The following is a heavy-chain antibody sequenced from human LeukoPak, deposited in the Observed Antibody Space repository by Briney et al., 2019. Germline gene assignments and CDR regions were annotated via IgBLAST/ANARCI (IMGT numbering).Heavy chain of an antibody. V-gene: IGHV5-51*01. D-gene: IGHD5-12*01. CDR3: ARGIGSGYDY. Sequence: GESLKISCKGSGYSFTTYWIDWVRQMPGKGLEWMGTIYPGGSDTTYSPSFQGLVTISADKSISTAYLQWSSLKASDTAMFYCARGIGSGYDYWGQGTLVTVSS. CDR2: IYPGGSDT. CDR1: GYSFTTYW. J-gene: IGHJ4*02.